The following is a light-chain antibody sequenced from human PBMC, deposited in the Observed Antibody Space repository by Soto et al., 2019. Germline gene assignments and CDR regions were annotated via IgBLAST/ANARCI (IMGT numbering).Light chain of an antibody. V-gene: IGLV2-14*01. J-gene: IGLJ1*01. Sequence: QAALTQPASVSGSPGPSITISCTGTSSDVGAYDYVSWYQQHPDKAPKLIIFVVSNRPSGVSNRFSGSKSGNTAALTISGLQAEDEADYYCSLYTSSDTPYVFGTGTTVNVL. CDR2: VVS. CDR1: SSDVGAYDY. CDR3: SLYTSSDTPYV.